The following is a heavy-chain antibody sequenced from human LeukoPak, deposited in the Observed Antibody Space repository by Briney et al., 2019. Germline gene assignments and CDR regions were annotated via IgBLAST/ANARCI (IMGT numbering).Heavy chain of an antibody. CDR2: IYYSGST. J-gene: IGHJ5*01. CDR1: GGSISSGDYY. CDR3: ARAAQEGQNWFDP. Sequence: SETLSLTCTVSGGSISSGDYYWSWIRQPPGKGLEWIGYIYYSGSTYYNPSFKSRVTISVDTSKRQFSLTMTSVTAADTAVYYCARAAQEGQNWFDPWGQGTLVTVSS. D-gene: IGHD6-13*01. V-gene: IGHV4-30-4*01.